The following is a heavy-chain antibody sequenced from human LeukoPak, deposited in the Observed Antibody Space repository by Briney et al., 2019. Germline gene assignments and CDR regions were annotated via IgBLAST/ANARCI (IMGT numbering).Heavy chain of an antibody. CDR3: ARDLGYSGYDWGIGY. CDR1: GFTFSSYT. CDR2: ISSSSDYI. J-gene: IGHJ4*02. Sequence: GGSLRLSCAASGFTFSSYTMNWVRQAPGKGLEWVSSISSSSDYIHYADSVKGRFTISKDNAKNSLYLQINSLRAEDTAVYYCARDLGYSGYDWGIGYWGQGALVTVSS. D-gene: IGHD5-12*01. V-gene: IGHV3-21*01.